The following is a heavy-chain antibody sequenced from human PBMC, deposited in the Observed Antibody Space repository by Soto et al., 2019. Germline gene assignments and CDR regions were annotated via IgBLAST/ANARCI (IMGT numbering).Heavy chain of an antibody. D-gene: IGHD3-3*01. Sequence: GESLRLSCAASGFTFSSYAISWVRQAPGKGLEWVSTISGSGSDTYYADSVKGRFTISRDNSKNTLYLQMNGLRAEDTALYYCAKDRALLFWSGYSSYFDYWGQGTLVTVSS. CDR2: ISGSGSDT. V-gene: IGHV3-23*01. CDR1: GFTFSSYA. CDR3: AKDRALLFWSGYSSYFDY. J-gene: IGHJ4*02.